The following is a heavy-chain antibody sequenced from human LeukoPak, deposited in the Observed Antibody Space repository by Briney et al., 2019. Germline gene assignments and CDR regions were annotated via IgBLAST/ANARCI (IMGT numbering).Heavy chain of an antibody. D-gene: IGHD7-27*01. CDR2: ISYDGSNK. Sequence: GGSLRLSCAASGFTFSSYGMHWVRQAPGKGLEWVAVISYDGSNKYYADSVKGRFTISRDNSKNTLYLQMNSLRAEDTAVYYCAREGTGDVAFDIWGQGTMVTVSS. V-gene: IGHV3-30*19. CDR1: GFTFSSYG. CDR3: AREGTGDVAFDI. J-gene: IGHJ3*02.